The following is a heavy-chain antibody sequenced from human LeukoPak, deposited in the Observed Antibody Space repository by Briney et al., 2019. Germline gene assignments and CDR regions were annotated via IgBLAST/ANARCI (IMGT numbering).Heavy chain of an antibody. J-gene: IGHJ4*02. D-gene: IGHD3-10*01. CDR2: ISWNSGSI. CDR1: GFTFDDYA. Sequence: GGSLRLSCAASGFTFDDYAMHWVRHAPGKGLEWVSGISWNSGSIGYADSVKGRFTISRDNAKNSLYPQMNSLRAEDTALYYCAKDSGRGYFDYWGQGTLVTVSS. CDR3: AKDSGRGYFDY. V-gene: IGHV3-9*01.